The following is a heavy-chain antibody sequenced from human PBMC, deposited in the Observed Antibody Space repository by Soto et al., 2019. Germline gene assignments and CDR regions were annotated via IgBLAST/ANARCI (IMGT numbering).Heavy chain of an antibody. CDR2: IHYSGNT. CDR1: GGSISSSSYH. V-gene: IGHV4-39*01. J-gene: IGHJ5*02. CDR3: ARHGRDEAQSTNSWFDP. Sequence: PSETLSLTCTVSGGSISSSSYHWGWIRQPPGKGLEWIGSIHYSGNTYYNPSLKSRVSMSVDTSKNQFSLNLSSVTAADTAVYYCARHGRDEAQSTNSWFDPWGQGALVTVSS.